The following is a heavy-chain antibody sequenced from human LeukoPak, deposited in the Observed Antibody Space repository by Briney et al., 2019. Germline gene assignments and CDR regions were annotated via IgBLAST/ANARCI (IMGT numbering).Heavy chain of an antibody. CDR3: ARVDYYDSSEGFDP. CDR2: IYTSGST. Sequence: SETLSLTCTVSGGSISSYYWSWIRQPAGKGLEWIGRIYTSGSTNYNPSLKSRVTISLDTSKNQFSLKLSSVTAADTAVYYCARVDYYDSSEGFDPWGQGTLVTVSS. J-gene: IGHJ5*02. V-gene: IGHV4-4*07. D-gene: IGHD3-22*01. CDR1: GGSISSYY.